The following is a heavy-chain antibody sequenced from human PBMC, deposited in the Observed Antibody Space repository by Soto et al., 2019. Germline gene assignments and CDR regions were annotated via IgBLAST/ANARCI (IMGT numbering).Heavy chain of an antibody. Sequence: QLHLQESGPGLVKTSETLSLTCTVSGDSVTSSSSYWGWIRQSPGRGLEWIGTFYYSGSTFYNPSLKSRVPISVDTSKNQFSLKLNSVAAADAAVYYCARHLLDYNKPPFDSWGQGTLVTVSS. CDR3: ARHLLDYNKPPFDS. V-gene: IGHV4-39*01. D-gene: IGHD4-4*01. J-gene: IGHJ4*02. CDR2: FYYSGST. CDR1: GDSVTSSSSY.